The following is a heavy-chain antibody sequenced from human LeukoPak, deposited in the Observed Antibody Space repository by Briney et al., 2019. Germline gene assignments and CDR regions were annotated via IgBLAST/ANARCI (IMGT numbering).Heavy chain of an antibody. CDR1: GFTVSGDY. CDR3: ARHDWFDP. V-gene: IGHV3-53*01. J-gene: IGHJ5*02. CDR2: IYSGGST. Sequence: GGSLRLSCAASGFTVSGDYMSWVRQAPGKGLEWVSVIYSGGSTYYADSVKGRFTISRDNSKNMLYLEMNSLRAEDTAVYYCARHDWFDPWGQGTLVTVSS. D-gene: IGHD3-3*01.